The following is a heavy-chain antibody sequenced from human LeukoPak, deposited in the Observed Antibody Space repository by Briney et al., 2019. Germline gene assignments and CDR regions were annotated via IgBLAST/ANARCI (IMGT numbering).Heavy chain of an antibody. J-gene: IGHJ4*02. CDR2: ISDTGGNT. D-gene: IGHD3-10*01. CDR1: RFIFNNYA. V-gene: IGHV3-21*01. Sequence: GGSLRLSCTASRFIFNNYAMNWVRQAPGKGLEWVSSISDTGGNTYYADSVKGRFTISRDNAKNSLYLQMNSLRAEDTAVYYCARVSMVRGVIGYWGQGTLVTVSS. CDR3: ARVSMVRGVIGY.